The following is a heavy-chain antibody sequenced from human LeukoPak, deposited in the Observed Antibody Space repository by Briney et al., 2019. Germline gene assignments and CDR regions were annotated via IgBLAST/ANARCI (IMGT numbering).Heavy chain of an antibody. Sequence: PGGSLRLSCEASGFTVSSNYMSWVRQAPGKGLEWVSVIYGGGSTYYADSVKGRFTISRDTSKNTLYLQMNSLRAEDTAVYYCARDINPELELEDYWGQGTLVTVSS. D-gene: IGHD1-7*01. CDR3: ARDINPELELEDY. CDR2: IYGGGST. V-gene: IGHV3-53*01. J-gene: IGHJ4*02. CDR1: GFTVSSNY.